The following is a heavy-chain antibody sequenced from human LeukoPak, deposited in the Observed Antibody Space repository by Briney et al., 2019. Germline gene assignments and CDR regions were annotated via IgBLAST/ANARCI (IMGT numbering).Heavy chain of an antibody. CDR3: ARFRSGQFDY. J-gene: IGHJ4*02. Sequence: PSETLSLTCAVYGGSFSGYYWSWIRQPPGEGLEWIGEINHSGSTNYNPSLKSRVTISVDTSKNQFSLKLSSVTAADTAVYYCARFRSGQFDYWGQGTLVTVSS. CDR2: INHSGST. CDR1: GGSFSGYY. V-gene: IGHV4-34*01.